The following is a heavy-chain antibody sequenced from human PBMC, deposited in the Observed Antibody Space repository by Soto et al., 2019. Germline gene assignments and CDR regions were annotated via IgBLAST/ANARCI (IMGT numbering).Heavy chain of an antibody. CDR2: INPNSGGT. CDR1: GYTFTGYY. J-gene: IGHJ6*02. V-gene: IGHV1-2*04. D-gene: IGHD3-10*01. Sequence: ASVKVSCKASGYTFTGYYMHWVRQAPGQGLEWMGWINPNSGGTNYAQKFQGWVTMTRDTSISTAYMELNSLRPEDTAIYYCAKEPIYFGPGSSLSYYYYGLDVWGQGTTVTVSS. CDR3: AKEPIYFGPGSSLSYYYYGLDV.